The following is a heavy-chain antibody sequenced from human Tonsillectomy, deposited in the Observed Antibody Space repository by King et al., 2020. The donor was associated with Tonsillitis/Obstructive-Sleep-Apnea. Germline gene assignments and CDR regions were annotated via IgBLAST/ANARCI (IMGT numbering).Heavy chain of an antibody. CDR2: INFNGGNT. CDR1: GFTFSSYA. D-gene: IGHD3-22*01. J-gene: IGHJ4*02. Sequence: VQLVESGGGLVQPGESLRLSCAASGFTFSSYAMHWVRQAPGKGLEFVSAINFNGGNTYYANSVKVRLTISRDNSRYTLYLQMGSLRADDMAGSYCARQAYDTSASCDSWGQGTLVTVSS. CDR3: ARQAYDTSASCDS. V-gene: IGHV3-64*01.